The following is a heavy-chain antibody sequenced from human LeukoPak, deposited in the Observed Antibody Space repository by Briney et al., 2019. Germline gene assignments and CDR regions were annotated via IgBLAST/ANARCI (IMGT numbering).Heavy chain of an antibody. J-gene: IGHJ4*02. CDR3: ASSAGYDILTAYLLDY. D-gene: IGHD3-9*01. CDR1: GYTFISYD. Sequence: ASVKVSCKASGYTFISYDINWVRQATGQGLEWMGWMNPNSGNTGYAQKFQGRVTMTRNTSISTAYMELRSLRSDDTAVYYCASSAGYDILTAYLLDYWGQGTLVTVSS. V-gene: IGHV1-8*01. CDR2: MNPNSGNT.